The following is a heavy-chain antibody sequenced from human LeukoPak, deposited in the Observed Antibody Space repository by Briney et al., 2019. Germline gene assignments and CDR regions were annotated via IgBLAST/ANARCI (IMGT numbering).Heavy chain of an antibody. V-gene: IGHV3-15*01. D-gene: IGHD6-19*01. CDR2: IKSETDGGTT. CDR3: AKGPDDQWLVALSEVDY. Sequence: GGSLRLSCAASGFTFSNAWMSWVRQAPGKGLEWVGRIKSETDGGTTDYAAPVKGRFTISRDDSKTTLYLQMNSLRAEDTAVYFCAKGPDDQWLVALSEVDYWGQGTLVTVSS. J-gene: IGHJ4*02. CDR1: GFTFSNAW.